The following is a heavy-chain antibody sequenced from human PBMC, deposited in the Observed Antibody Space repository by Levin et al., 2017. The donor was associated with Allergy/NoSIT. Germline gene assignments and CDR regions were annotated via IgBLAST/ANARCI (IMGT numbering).Heavy chain of an antibody. D-gene: IGHD3-9*01. J-gene: IGHJ4*02. V-gene: IGHV1-2*02. Sequence: GGSLRLSCKASGYTFTGYYMHWVRQAPGQGLEWMGWINPNSGGTNYAQKFQGRVTMTRDTSISTAYMELSRLRSDDTAVYYCARVYFGGGYFDYWGQGTLVTVSS. CDR3: ARVYFGGGYFDY. CDR2: INPNSGGT. CDR1: GYTFTGYY.